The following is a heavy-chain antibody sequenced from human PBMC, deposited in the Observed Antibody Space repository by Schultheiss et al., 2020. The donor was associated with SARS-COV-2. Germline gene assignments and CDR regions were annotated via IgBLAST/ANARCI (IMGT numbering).Heavy chain of an antibody. V-gene: IGHV4-59*01. CDR1: GGSISSYY. CDR2: IYYSGST. CDR3: ARNRRMAADY. Sequence: SETLSLTCTVSGGSISSYYWSWIRQPPGKGLEWIGYIYYSGSTNYNPSLKSRVTISVDTSKNQFSLKLSSVTAADTAVYYCARNRRMAADYWGQGTLVTVSS. D-gene: IGHD5-24*01. J-gene: IGHJ4*02.